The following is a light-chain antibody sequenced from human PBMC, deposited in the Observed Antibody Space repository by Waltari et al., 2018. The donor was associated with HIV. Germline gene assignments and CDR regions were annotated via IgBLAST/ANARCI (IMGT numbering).Light chain of an antibody. Sequence: QSALTQPPSASGSPGQSVTISCTGTSSDVGGYHSVSWYQPHPGKAPKLMIYEVSKRPSGVPDSFSGSKSGNTASLTVSGLQAEDEADYYCSSYAGSNNLGVFGTGTKVTVL. J-gene: IGLJ1*01. V-gene: IGLV2-8*01. CDR1: SSDVGGYHS. CDR3: SSYAGSNNLGV. CDR2: EVS.